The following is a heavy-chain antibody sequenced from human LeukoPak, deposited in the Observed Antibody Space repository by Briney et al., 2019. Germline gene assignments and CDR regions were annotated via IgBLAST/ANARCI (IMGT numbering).Heavy chain of an antibody. V-gene: IGHV1-2*02. D-gene: IGHD3-9*01. Sequence: ASVKVSCKASGYAFTGYYVHWVRQAPGQGLEWMGWMNPKSGGTNYAQKFEARVTMNRDTSISTAYMELSRLRFDDTAVYYCARSPDILTGEKFDYWGQGTLVTVSS. CDR1: GYAFTGYY. J-gene: IGHJ4*02. CDR3: ARSPDILTGEKFDY. CDR2: MNPKSGGT.